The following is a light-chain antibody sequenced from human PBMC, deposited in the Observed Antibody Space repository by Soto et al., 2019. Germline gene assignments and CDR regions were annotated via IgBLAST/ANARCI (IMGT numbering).Light chain of an antibody. Sequence: DIQMTQSPSSLSASVGDRVTITSRASQNINSWLARYQQKPGKAPKLLIYKASNLDSGVPSRFSGSGSGTEFTLTISSLQPDDFATYYCQQYDSYSTFGQGTKVEL. CDR1: QNINSW. J-gene: IGKJ1*01. CDR2: KAS. CDR3: QQYDSYST. V-gene: IGKV1-5*03.